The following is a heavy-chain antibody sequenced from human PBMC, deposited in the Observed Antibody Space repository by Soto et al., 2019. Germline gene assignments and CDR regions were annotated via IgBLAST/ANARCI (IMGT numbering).Heavy chain of an antibody. Sequence: ASVKVSCKASGYTFTSYDINWVRQATGQGLEWMGWMNPNSGNTGYAQKFQGRVTMTRNTSISTAYMELSSLRSEDTAVYYCARLAATRDYGDYDLVDPWGQGTLVTVSS. V-gene: IGHV1-8*01. CDR3: ARLAATRDYGDYDLVDP. D-gene: IGHD4-17*01. CDR1: GYTFTSYD. CDR2: MNPNSGNT. J-gene: IGHJ5*02.